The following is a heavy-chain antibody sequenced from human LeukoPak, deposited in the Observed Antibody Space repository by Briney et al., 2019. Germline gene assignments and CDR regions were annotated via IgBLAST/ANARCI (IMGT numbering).Heavy chain of an antibody. CDR2: IYCSGST. CDR3: ARHDLAVAGYLNWFDP. Sequence: PSETLSLTCTVSGGSISSTSYYWGWIRQPPGKGLEWIGSIYCSGSTYYNPSLKSRVTISVDTSKTQFSLKLSSVTAADTAVYYCARHDLAVAGYLNWFDPWGQGTLVTVSS. CDR1: GGSISSTSYY. J-gene: IGHJ5*02. D-gene: IGHD6-19*01. V-gene: IGHV4-39*01.